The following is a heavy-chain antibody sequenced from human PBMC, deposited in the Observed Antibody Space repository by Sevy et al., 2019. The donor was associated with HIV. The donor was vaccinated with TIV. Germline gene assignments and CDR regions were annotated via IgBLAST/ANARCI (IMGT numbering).Heavy chain of an antibody. J-gene: IGHJ4*02. Sequence: GGSLRLSCAASGFTFTSYTMNWVRQAPGKGLEWVSAISGSGRSTYYADSVKGRFTISRDNSKNTLYLQMNSLRAEDTAVYYCAKETSFRVYGRWGQGTLVTVSS. CDR3: AKETSFRVYGR. D-gene: IGHD5-12*01. CDR1: GFTFTSYT. CDR2: ISGSGRST. V-gene: IGHV3-23*01.